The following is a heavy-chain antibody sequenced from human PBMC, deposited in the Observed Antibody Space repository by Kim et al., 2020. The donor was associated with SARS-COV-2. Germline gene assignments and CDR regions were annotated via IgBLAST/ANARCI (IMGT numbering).Heavy chain of an antibody. J-gene: IGHJ2*01. CDR3: ARDTCSSTSCSNWYFDL. D-gene: IGHD2-2*01. Sequence: LKSRVTISVDTSKSQFSLKLSSVTAADTAVYYCARDTCSSTSCSNWYFDLWGRGTLVTVSS. V-gene: IGHV4-59*01.